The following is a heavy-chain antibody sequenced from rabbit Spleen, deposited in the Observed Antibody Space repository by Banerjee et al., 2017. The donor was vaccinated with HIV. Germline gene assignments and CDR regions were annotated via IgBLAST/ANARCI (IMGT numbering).Heavy chain of an antibody. CDR2: INTATGKP. CDR1: GVSFSSSSY. J-gene: IGHJ3*01. D-gene: IGHD2-1*01. V-gene: IGHV1S40*01. Sequence: QSLEESGGDLVKPGASLTLTCTASGVSFSSSSYMCWVRQAPGKGLEWIACINTATGKPVYASWAKGRFTISKTSSTTVTLQMTSLTAADTATYFCARADWVYGGLFRLWGQGTLAPS. CDR3: ARADWVYGGLFRL.